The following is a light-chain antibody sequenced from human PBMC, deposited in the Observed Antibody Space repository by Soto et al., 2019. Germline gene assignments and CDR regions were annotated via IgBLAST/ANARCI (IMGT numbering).Light chain of an antibody. Sequence: EIVLTQSPGTLSLSPGGRAALSCRASQSISADYLVWYQQKPGQAPRLLIYGGSSRATGIPDRFSGSGSGTDFTLTISTLAPEDVAVYYCQHYGSSVFTFGPGTKVDIK. J-gene: IGKJ3*01. CDR1: QSISADY. CDR3: QHYGSSVFT. CDR2: GGS. V-gene: IGKV3-20*01.